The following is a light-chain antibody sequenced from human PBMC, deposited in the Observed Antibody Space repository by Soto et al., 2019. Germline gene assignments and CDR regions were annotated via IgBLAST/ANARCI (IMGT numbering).Light chain of an antibody. CDR1: SSDVGSYNR. J-gene: IGLJ1*01. CDR2: DVS. CDR3: CSFTTSSTYV. Sequence: QSVLTQPPSVSGSPGQSVAISCSGTSSDVGSYNRVSWYQQPPGTAPKLMIYDVSNRPSGVTDRFSGSKSGNTASLTISGLQAEDEAAYYCCSFTTSSTYVFGTGTKLTVL. V-gene: IGLV2-18*02.